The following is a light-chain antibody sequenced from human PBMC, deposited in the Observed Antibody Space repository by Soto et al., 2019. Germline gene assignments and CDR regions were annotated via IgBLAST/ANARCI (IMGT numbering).Light chain of an antibody. J-gene: IGKJ1*01. CDR1: QSVSSY. Sequence: EIVLTQSPATLSLSPGERATLSCRASQSVSSYFAWYQQKPGQAPRLLIYDASNRATGIPARFSGSGSGTDFTLTISSLAHEDFAVYYCQQRSNWPRTFGQGTKVEIK. V-gene: IGKV3-11*01. CDR2: DAS. CDR3: QQRSNWPRT.